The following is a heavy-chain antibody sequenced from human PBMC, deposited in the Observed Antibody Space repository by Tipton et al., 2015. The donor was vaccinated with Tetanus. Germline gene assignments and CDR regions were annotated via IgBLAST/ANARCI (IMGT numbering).Heavy chain of an antibody. CDR2: IVVANGNT. V-gene: IGHV1-58*01. Sequence: QSGAEVKKPGTSVKVSCKASGYTFSGSPLQWVRQARGQGLEWVGWIVVANGNTNYAEKFQDRVTITRDVSSNTFCMDLSRLTSDDTAVYYCAVADRLSRSFYAMDVWGQGTTVTVSS. J-gene: IGHJ6*02. CDR1: GYTFSGSP. CDR3: AVADRLSRSFYAMDV. D-gene: IGHD3-16*02.